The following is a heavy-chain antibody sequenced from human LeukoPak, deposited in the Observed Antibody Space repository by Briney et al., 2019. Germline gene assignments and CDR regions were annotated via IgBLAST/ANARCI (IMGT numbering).Heavy chain of an antibody. CDR1: GFTFDDYA. J-gene: IGHJ4*02. V-gene: IGHV3-9*03. D-gene: IGHD6-13*01. Sequence: GGSLRLSCAASGFTFDDYAMHWVRQAPGKGLEGVSGISWNSGSIGYAASVKGRFTISRDNAKKSLYLQMNSLRAEDMALYYCAKAGWAAAGPYYFDYWGQGTLVTVSS. CDR2: ISWNSGSI. CDR3: AKAGWAAAGPYYFDY.